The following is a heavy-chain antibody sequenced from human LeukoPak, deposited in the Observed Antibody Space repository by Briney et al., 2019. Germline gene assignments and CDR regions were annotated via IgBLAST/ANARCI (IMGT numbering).Heavy chain of an antibody. J-gene: IGHJ6*03. V-gene: IGHV1-18*01. CDR3: ARGYQDYYYYMDV. D-gene: IGHD2-2*01. CDR1: GYTLTSYG. CDR2: ISAYNGNT. Sequence: ASVKVSCKASGYTLTSYGISWVRQAPGQGLEWMGWISAYNGNTNYAQKLQGRVTMTTDTPTSTAYMELGSLRSDDTAVYYCARGYQDYYYYMDVWGKGTTVTVSS.